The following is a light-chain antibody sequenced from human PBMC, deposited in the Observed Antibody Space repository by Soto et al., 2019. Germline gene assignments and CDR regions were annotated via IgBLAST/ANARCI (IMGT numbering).Light chain of an antibody. Sequence: IVMTQSPATLSVSPGERAALSCRASQSISSYLAWYQQKFGQAPRLVIYGGFSRATGIPDRFSGSGSGTDFTLTISRLEPEDFAVYYCQQYGSSPRTFGQGTKVDIK. J-gene: IGKJ1*01. CDR3: QQYGSSPRT. CDR1: QSISSY. CDR2: GGF. V-gene: IGKV3-20*01.